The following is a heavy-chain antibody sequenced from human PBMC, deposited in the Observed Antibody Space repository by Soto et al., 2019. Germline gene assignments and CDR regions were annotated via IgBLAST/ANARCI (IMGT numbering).Heavy chain of an antibody. CDR3: AGQLDYYDSSGLRNYFDY. J-gene: IGHJ4*02. Sequence: SETLSLTCTVSGGSISSSSYYWGWIRQPPGKGLEWIGSIYYNGNTYYNPSLKSRVTISVDTSKNQFSLKLSSVTAADTAVYYCAGQLDYYDSSGLRNYFDYWGQGTLVTVSS. D-gene: IGHD3-22*01. CDR2: IYYNGNT. CDR1: GGSISSSSYY. V-gene: IGHV4-39*01.